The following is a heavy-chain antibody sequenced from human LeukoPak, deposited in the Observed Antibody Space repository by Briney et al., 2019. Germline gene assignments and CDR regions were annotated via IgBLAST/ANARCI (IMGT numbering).Heavy chain of an antibody. CDR2: IIPIFGTA. Sequence: SVKVSCKASGGTFSSYAISWVRQAPGQGLEWMGGIIPIFGTANYAQKFQGRVTVTADESTSTAYMELSSLRSEGTAVYYCARDYYGSGSYYKPFDYWGQGTLVTVSS. D-gene: IGHD3-10*01. V-gene: IGHV1-69*13. J-gene: IGHJ4*02. CDR3: ARDYYGSGSYYKPFDY. CDR1: GGTFSSYA.